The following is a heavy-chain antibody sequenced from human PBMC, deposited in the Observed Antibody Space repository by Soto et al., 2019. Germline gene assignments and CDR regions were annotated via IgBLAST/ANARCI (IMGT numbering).Heavy chain of an antibody. CDR3: TVGGAGHPFDY. CDR2: IHYSGST. Sequence: QVQLQESGPGLVKPSETLSLTCTVFGVSITSHYWTWIRQPPGKGLEWIGNIHYSGSTNYSPSLKGRVIISVDTSENQSSLKLSSVTTADTAVFYCTVGGAGHPFDYWGQGTLVTVSS. J-gene: IGHJ4*02. D-gene: IGHD3-16*01. V-gene: IGHV4-59*11. CDR1: GVSITSHY.